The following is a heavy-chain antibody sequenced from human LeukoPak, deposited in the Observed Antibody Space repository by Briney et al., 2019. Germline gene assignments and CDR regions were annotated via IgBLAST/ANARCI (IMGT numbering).Heavy chain of an antibody. Sequence: GESLKISCKGSGYSFTSYWIGWVRQMPGKGLGWMGIIYPGDSDTRYSPSFQGQVPISADKSISTAYLQWSSLKPPDTAMYYCARHSTRPNWYSPTDYWGQGTLVTVSS. CDR2: IYPGDSDT. J-gene: IGHJ4*02. V-gene: IGHV5-51*01. D-gene: IGHD2-21*01. CDR1: GYSFTSYW. CDR3: ARHSTRPNWYSPTDY.